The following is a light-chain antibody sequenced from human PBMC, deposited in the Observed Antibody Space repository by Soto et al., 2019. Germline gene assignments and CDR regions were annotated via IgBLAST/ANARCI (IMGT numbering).Light chain of an antibody. CDR3: QSYDSSLSGPV. Sequence: QSVLTQPPSVSGAPGQRVTISCTGSSSNIGAGYDVHWYQQPPGTAPKLLIYGNSNRPSGVPDRFSGSKSGTSASLAITGLQAEDEADYYCQSYDSSLSGPVFGGGTKLTVL. CDR1: SSNIGAGYD. V-gene: IGLV1-40*01. CDR2: GNS. J-gene: IGLJ2*01.